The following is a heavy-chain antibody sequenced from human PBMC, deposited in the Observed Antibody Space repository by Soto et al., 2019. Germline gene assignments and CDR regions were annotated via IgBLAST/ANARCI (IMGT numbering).Heavy chain of an antibody. Sequence: SETLSLACTVSGGSISSYYWSWIRQPAGKGLEWIGRIYTSGSTNYNPSLKSRVTMSVDTSKNQFSLKLSSVTAADTAVYYCARYPGSVWFGDKSYYYYGMDVWGQGTTVTVS. CDR2: IYTSGST. D-gene: IGHD3-10*01. V-gene: IGHV4-4*07. J-gene: IGHJ6*02. CDR1: GGSISSYY. CDR3: ARYPGSVWFGDKSYYYYGMDV.